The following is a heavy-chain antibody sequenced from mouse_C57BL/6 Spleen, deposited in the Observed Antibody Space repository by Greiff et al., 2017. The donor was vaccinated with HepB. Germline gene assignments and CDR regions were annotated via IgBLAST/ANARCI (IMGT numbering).Heavy chain of an antibody. CDR3: ARSSVSYFDV. CDR1: GYTFTSYW. D-gene: IGHD6-1*01. Sequence: VQLQQSGAELVKPGASVKMSCKASGYTFTSYWITWVKQRPGQGLEWIGDIYPGSGSTNNNEKFKSKATMTVDTSSSTAYMQLSSLTSEDSAVYCCARSSVSYFDVWGTGTTVTVSS. V-gene: IGHV1-55*01. J-gene: IGHJ1*03. CDR2: IYPGSGST.